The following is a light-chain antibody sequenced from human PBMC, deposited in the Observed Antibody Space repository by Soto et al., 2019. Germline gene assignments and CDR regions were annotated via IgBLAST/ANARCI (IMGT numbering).Light chain of an antibody. J-gene: IGLJ1*01. CDR1: SGHSSYA. CDR3: QTWGTGPTYV. V-gene: IGLV4-69*01. Sequence: QPVLTQSPSASASLGASVKLTCTLSSGHSSYAIAWHQQQPEKGPRYLMTLNSDGSHTKGDGIPDRFSGSSSGAERYLTISSLQSEDEADYYCQTWGTGPTYVFGTGTKLTVL. CDR2: LNSDGSH.